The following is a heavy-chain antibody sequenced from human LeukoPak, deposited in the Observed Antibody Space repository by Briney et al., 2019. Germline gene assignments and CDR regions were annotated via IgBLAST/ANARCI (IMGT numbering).Heavy chain of an antibody. CDR1: SGSISSYY. CDR3: ARSRDVYNGHALDI. Sequence: SETLSLTCTVSSGSISSYYWSWIRQPPGKGLEWIGYMYYSGNTHYNPSLKSRATMSVDTSKKQFSLRLTSVTAADTAVYYCARSRDVYNGHALDIWGQGTMVTVSS. J-gene: IGHJ3*02. V-gene: IGHV4-59*01. CDR2: MYYSGNT. D-gene: IGHD5-24*01.